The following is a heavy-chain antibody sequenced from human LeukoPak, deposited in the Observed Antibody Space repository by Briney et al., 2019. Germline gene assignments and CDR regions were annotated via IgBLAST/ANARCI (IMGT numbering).Heavy chain of an antibody. J-gene: IGHJ4*02. CDR3: TRAGRYCDSSGYEVVDY. CDR2: IDRGGST. CDR1: GYSISSGFY. V-gene: IGHV4-38-2*02. Sequence: SETLSLTCTVSGYSISSGFYWGWIRQPPVKGLEWIGSIDRGGSTYYNPSLKSRVTMSVDTSKNQFSLKLNSMTAADTAVYYCTRAGRYCDSSGYEVVDYWGQGTLVTVSS. D-gene: IGHD3-22*01.